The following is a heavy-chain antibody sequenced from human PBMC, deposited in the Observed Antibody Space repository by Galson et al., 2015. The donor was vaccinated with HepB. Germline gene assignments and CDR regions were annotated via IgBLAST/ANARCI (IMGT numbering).Heavy chain of an antibody. Sequence: LSLTCAVYGGSFSGYYWSWIRQPPGKGLEWIGEINHSGSTNYNPSLKSRVTISVDTSKNQFSLKLRSLTSEDTAVFYCARGAHVAVITPTLNNWFDPWGQGTLVTVSS. CDR3: ARGAHVAVITPTLNNWFDP. CDR1: GGSFSGYY. D-gene: IGHD2-15*01. CDR2: INHSGST. V-gene: IGHV4-34*01. J-gene: IGHJ5*02.